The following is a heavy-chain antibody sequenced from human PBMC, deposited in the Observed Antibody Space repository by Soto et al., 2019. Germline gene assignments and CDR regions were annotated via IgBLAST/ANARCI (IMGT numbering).Heavy chain of an antibody. D-gene: IGHD2-8*01. CDR2: IIPKIGIT. J-gene: IGHJ6*03. Sequence: VQLVQSGAEVKRPGSSVKVSCKAPVGTFSDYNIAWVRQARGQGLEWMGRIIPKIGITNYAHKFQDRVRITAEKGTSTAYMELTSLRYEATAVYFCARVEGTRTTNFYHYMDVWGEGTSVTVS. CDR3: ARVEGTRTTNFYHYMDV. V-gene: IGHV1-69*02. CDR1: VGTFSDYN.